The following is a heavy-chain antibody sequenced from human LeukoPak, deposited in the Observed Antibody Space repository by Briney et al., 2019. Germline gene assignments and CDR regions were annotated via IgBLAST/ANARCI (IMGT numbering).Heavy chain of an antibody. D-gene: IGHD3-22*01. V-gene: IGHV4-38-2*02. J-gene: IGHJ1*01. CDR1: GHSIINSYY. Sequence: SETLSLTCNVSGHSIINSYYWGWIRQPPGKGLEWIGSIYHTGSTYYNPSLKSRITISIDTSKNQFSLKVNSVTAADTAVYYCARMVDSSGFSPCQHWGQGTLVTVSS. CDR3: ARMVDSSGFSPCQH. CDR2: IYHTGST.